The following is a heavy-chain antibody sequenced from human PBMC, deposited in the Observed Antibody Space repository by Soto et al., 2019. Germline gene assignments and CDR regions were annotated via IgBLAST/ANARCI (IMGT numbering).Heavy chain of an antibody. J-gene: IGHJ4*02. CDR2: ISYDGSNK. Sequence: VAVISYDGSNKYYADSVKGRFTISRDNSKNTLYLQMNSLRAEDTAVYYCAKDGPYYYGSGSPDYWGQGTLVTVSS. CDR3: AKDGPYYYGSGSPDY. V-gene: IGHV3-30*18. D-gene: IGHD3-10*01.